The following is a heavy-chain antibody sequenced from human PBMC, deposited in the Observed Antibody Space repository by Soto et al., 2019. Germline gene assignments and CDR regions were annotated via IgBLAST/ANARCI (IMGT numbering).Heavy chain of an antibody. V-gene: IGHV1-2*02. J-gene: IGHJ6*02. CDR2: INPNSGGT. CDR1: GYTFTGYY. CDR3: ARENGGGSGSYYNLYYYYGMDV. Sequence: QVQLVQSGAEVKKPGASVKVSCKASGYTFTGYYMHWVRQAPGQGLEWMGWINPNSGGTNYAQKFQGRVTMTRDTSISTAYMELSRLRSDDTAGYYCARENGGGSGSYYNLYYYYGMDVWGQGTTVTVSS. D-gene: IGHD3-10*01.